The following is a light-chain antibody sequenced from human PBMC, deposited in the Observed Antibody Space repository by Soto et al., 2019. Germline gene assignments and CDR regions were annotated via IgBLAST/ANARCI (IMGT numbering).Light chain of an antibody. CDR3: SLYPSSTYL. CDR2: EVS. CDR1: SSDVGSYNR. V-gene: IGLV2-18*01. Sequence: QSVLTQPPSVSGYPGQSVTISCTGTSSDVGSYNRVSWYQQPPGTAPKLMIYEVSNRPSGVPDRFSGSKSGNTASLTISGLQADDESDYYCSLYPSSTYLFGTGPNFTV. J-gene: IGLJ1*01.